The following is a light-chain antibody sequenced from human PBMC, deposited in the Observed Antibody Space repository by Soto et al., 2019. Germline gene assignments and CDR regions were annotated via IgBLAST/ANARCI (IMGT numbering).Light chain of an antibody. CDR3: QQTLLPPLT. CDR2: AAS. V-gene: IGKV1-39*01. CDR1: QTIVTY. J-gene: IGKJ4*01. Sequence: DIHITQSPSSLSAAVGDTVTITCRTSQTIVTYLNWFQQKSGEAPRLLIYAASNLRSGVSSRFSGSTSATEFTLTITDLRPEDVATYFCQQTLLPPLTFGGGTRVDI.